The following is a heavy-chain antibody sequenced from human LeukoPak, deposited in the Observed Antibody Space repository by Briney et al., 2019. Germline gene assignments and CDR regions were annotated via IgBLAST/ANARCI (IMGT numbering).Heavy chain of an antibody. Sequence: GGSLRLSRAASGFTFSSYSMNWVRQAPGKGLEWVSSISSSSSYIYYADSVKGRFTISRDNAKNSLYLQMNSLRAEDTAVYYCARDWSPGVFDYWGQGTLVTVSS. CDR1: GFTFSSYS. CDR2: ISSSSSYI. V-gene: IGHV3-21*01. D-gene: IGHD2-8*01. J-gene: IGHJ4*02. CDR3: ARDWSPGVFDY.